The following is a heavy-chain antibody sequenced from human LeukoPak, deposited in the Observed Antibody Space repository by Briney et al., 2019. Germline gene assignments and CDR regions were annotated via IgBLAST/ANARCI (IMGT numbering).Heavy chain of an antibody. Sequence: PXKGXXGXXXIYSGGSTYYAASVTGPFTISRHNSNNTLYLQMNSLRAEDTAVYYCARDTVAAAGDYYYYGMDVWGQGTTVTVSS. J-gene: IGHJ6*02. D-gene: IGHD6-13*01. V-gene: IGHV3-53*04. CDR3: ARDTVAAAGDYYYYGMDV. CDR2: IYSGGST.